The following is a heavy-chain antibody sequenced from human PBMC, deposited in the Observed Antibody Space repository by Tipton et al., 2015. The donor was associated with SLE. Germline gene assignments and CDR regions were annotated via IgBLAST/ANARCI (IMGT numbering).Heavy chain of an antibody. CDR1: GGSISTYY. CDR2: IYHSGST. J-gene: IGHJ4*02. CDR3: ARTEGSQYASWYFDR. V-gene: IGHV4-59*08. Sequence: TLSLTCTVSGGSISTYYWSWIRQPPGKGLEWIGSIYHSGSTYYNPSLKSRVTISVDTSKNQFSLKLSSVTAADTAVYYCARTEGSQYASWYFDRWGRGTLVSVSS. D-gene: IGHD6-13*01.